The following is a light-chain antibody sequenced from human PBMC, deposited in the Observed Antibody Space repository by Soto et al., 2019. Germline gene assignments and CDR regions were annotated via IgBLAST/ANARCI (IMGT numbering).Light chain of an antibody. V-gene: IGKV3-11*01. J-gene: IGKJ5*01. Sequence: EIVLTQSPATLSLSPGERATLSCRASQSVSSYLAWYQQKPGQAPRLLIYDASNRATGIPSRFSGSGSGTDFTLTISSLVTEDLAVYYCQQRSNWPPITSGHGTRLEIK. CDR2: DAS. CDR3: QQRSNWPPIT. CDR1: QSVSSY.